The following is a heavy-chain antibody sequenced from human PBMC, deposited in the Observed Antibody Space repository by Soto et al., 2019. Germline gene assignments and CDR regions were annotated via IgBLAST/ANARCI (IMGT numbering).Heavy chain of an antibody. D-gene: IGHD3-16*01. CDR1: TLTFSANG. CDR2: ISYDGNLN. V-gene: IGHV3-30*18. CDR3: AKDWGRWYIDD. J-gene: IGHJ4*02. Sequence: GGSLRLSCTASTLTFSANGMHWVRQAPGKGLEWVAFISYDGNLNYYLDSVKGRFTISRDNSKKTLYLQMNSLRTDDTGVYYCAKDWGRWYIDDWGQGTLVTVSS.